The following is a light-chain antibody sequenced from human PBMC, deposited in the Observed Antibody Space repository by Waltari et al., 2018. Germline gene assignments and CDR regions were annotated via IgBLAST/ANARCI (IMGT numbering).Light chain of an antibody. Sequence: QSALTQPASVSGSLGQSITISCTGTSRDVGGYGQVSWYQQHPGKAPELIIYEVSKRPSVFSDRFSGSKSGNTASLTISGLQADDEADFYCSSFTYTTTLVFGGGTKLTVL. V-gene: IGLV2-14*01. CDR2: EVS. CDR3: SSFTYTTTLV. J-gene: IGLJ3*02. CDR1: SRDVGGYGQ.